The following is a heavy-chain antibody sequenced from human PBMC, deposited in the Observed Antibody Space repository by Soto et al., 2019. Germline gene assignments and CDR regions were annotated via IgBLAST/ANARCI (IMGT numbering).Heavy chain of an antibody. CDR3: ARVWFGGYYYYGMDV. CDR2: IYSNGST. J-gene: IGHJ6*02. V-gene: IGHV4-4*07. CDR1: GGSISSYH. Sequence: TLSLTCTVSGGSISSYHWSWIRQPAGKGLEWIGRIYSNGSTNYNPSLKSRVTMSVDMSKNQFSLRLRSVTAADTAVYYCARVWFGGYYYYGMDVWGQGTTVTVS. D-gene: IGHD3-10*01.